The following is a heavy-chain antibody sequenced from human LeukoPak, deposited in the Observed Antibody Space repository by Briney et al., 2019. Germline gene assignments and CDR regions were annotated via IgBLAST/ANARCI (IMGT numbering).Heavy chain of an antibody. J-gene: IGHJ5*02. V-gene: IGHV3-21*01. D-gene: IGHD6-13*01. CDR3: ATGEAGRFDP. CDR1: GFTFSSYN. Sequence: GGSLRLSCAASGFTFSSYNMNWVRQAPGKGLEWVSSISSSSDYIYYADSVKGRFTISRDNAKNSLYLQMNSLRAEETAVYYCATGEAGRFDPWGQGTLVTVSS. CDR2: ISSSSDYI.